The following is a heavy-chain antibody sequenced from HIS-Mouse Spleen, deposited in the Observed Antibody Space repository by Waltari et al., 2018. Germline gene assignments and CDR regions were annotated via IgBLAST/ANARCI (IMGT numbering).Heavy chain of an antibody. CDR2: IDWDDDK. J-gene: IGHJ4*02. CDR3: ARIQAGKLELPFDY. V-gene: IGHV2-70*15. Sequence: QVTLRESGPALVKPTQTLTLTCTFSGFSLSTSGMCVSWIRQPPGKALEWLARIDWDDDKYYSTSLKTRLTCSKETSKNRVVLTMTNMDPVDTATYYCARIQAGKLELPFDYWGQGTLVTVSS. CDR1: GFSLSTSGMC. D-gene: IGHD1-7*01.